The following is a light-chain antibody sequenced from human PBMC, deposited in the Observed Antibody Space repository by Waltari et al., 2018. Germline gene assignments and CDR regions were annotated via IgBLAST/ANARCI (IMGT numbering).Light chain of an antibody. J-gene: IGKJ3*01. CDR2: GSS. V-gene: IGKV1-39*01. CDR3: QQTYNRIT. Sequence: DIQMTQSPSFLSASVGDRVTITCRASQRNSSYLNWYQQQGGKGAKLLIYGSSSLQSAVPSRFSGTGSGTDFTLTITGLQPEDFATYYCQQTYNRITFGPGTTVDFK. CDR1: QRNSSY.